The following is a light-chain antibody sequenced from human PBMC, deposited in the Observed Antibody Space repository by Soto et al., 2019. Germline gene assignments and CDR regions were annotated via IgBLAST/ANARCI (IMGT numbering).Light chain of an antibody. CDR2: DVD. CDR3: TSYTSDTTL. CDR1: SSDVGGYNS. V-gene: IGLV2-14*03. J-gene: IGLJ2*01. Sequence: QSVLTQPASVSGSPGQSIAISCTGTSSDVGGYNSVAWYQQHPGEVPKLLIYDVDNRPSGVSSRFSGSRSGNTASLTISGLQADDEADYYCTSYTSDTTLFGGGTKLTVL.